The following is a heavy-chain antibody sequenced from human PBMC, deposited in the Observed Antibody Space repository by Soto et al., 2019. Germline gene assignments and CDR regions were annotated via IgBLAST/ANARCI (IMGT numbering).Heavy chain of an antibody. CDR2: IYYSGST. D-gene: IGHD3-10*01. CDR1: GGSVSSYY. Sequence: PSETLSLTCTVSGGSVSSYYWSWIRQPPGKGLGWIGYIYYSGSTNYNPSLKSRVTISVDTSKNQFSLKLSSVTAADTAVYYCAREYGSGFDAFDIWGQGTMVTVSS. V-gene: IGHV4-59*02. CDR3: AREYGSGFDAFDI. J-gene: IGHJ3*02.